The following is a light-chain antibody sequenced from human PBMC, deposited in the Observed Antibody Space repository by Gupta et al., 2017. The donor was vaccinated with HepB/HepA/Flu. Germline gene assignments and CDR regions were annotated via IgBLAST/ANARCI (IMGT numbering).Light chain of an antibody. CDR3: RSHTSSTNSYV. Sequence: QSALTHPASVSGSPGQSIPISCTGTSSDVGGYNYVSWYQQHPGKAPKLMIYDVSKRPSGVANRFSGSKSGNTASLTISGRQAEDEGDYYCRSHTSSTNSYVFGTGTKVTVL. V-gene: IGLV2-14*03. CDR1: SSDVGGYNY. CDR2: DVS. J-gene: IGLJ1*01.